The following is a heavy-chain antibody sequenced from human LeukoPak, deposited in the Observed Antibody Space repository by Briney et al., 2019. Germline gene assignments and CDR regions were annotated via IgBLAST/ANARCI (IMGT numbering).Heavy chain of an antibody. CDR1: GFTFSSYA. CDR2: IDGSGGST. J-gene: IGHJ4*02. Sequence: PGGSLRLSCAASGFTFSSYAMSWVRQAPGKGLEWVSGIDGSGGSTYYADSVKGRITISRDNSKNRVYLQMNSLRDEDTALYYCAKGRTQWLEFDHWGQGTLVTVSS. CDR3: AKGRTQWLEFDH. D-gene: IGHD6-19*01. V-gene: IGHV3-23*01.